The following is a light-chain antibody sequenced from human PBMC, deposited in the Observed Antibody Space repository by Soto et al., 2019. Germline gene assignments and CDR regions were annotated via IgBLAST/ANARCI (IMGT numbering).Light chain of an antibody. CDR3: SSYTSSSTLYV. Sequence: QSVLTQPASVSGSPGQSSTISFTGTGSDVGGYNYVSWYQQHPGKAPKLMIYEVSNRPSGVSNRFSGSKSGNTASLTISGLQAEDEADYYCSSYTSSSTLYVFGTGTKVTVL. V-gene: IGLV2-14*01. CDR1: GSDVGGYNY. CDR2: EVS. J-gene: IGLJ1*01.